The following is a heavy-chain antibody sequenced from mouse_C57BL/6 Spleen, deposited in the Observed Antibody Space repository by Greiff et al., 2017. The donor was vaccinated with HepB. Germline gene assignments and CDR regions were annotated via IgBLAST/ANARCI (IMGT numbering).Heavy chain of an antibody. CDR2: IDPSDSET. Sequence: QVQLQQSGAELVRPGSSVKLSCKASGYTFTSYWMHWVKQRPIQGLEWIGNIDPSDSETHYNQKFKDKATLTVDKSSSTAYMQLSSLTSEDSAVYYCAREDYGSSHRAYWGQGTLVTVSA. J-gene: IGHJ3*01. CDR3: AREDYGSSHRAY. D-gene: IGHD1-1*01. CDR1: GYTFTSYW. V-gene: IGHV1-52*01.